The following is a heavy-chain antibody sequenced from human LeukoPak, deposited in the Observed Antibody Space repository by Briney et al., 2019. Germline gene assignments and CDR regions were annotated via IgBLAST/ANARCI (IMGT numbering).Heavy chain of an antibody. Sequence: SETLSLTCTVSGGSISSSSYYWGWIRQPPGRGLEWIGSIYYSGSTYYNPSLKSRVTISVDTSKNQFSLKLSSVTAADTAVYYCARKGDIWSGYYQTTFDYRGQGTLVTVSS. J-gene: IGHJ4*02. V-gene: IGHV4-39*01. CDR2: IYYSGST. CDR3: ARKGDIWSGYYQTTFDY. CDR1: GGSISSSSYY. D-gene: IGHD3-3*01.